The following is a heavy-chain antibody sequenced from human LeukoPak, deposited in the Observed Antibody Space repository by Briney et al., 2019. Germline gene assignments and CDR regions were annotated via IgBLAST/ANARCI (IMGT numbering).Heavy chain of an antibody. Sequence: GASVKVSCKASGYTFTGYYMHWVRQAPGQGLEWMGWINPNSGGTNYAQKFQGRVTMTRDTSISTAYMELSRLRSDDTAVYYCARAPTPTIVVVPAAIYYGMDVWGQGTTVTVSS. J-gene: IGHJ6*02. D-gene: IGHD2-2*01. CDR1: GYTFTGYY. CDR3: ARAPTPTIVVVPAAIYYGMDV. CDR2: INPNSGGT. V-gene: IGHV1-2*02.